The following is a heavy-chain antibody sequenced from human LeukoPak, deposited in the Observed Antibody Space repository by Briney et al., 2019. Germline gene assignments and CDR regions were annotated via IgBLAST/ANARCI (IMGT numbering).Heavy chain of an antibody. CDR2: INHSGST. CDR3: ARAVANYYYYMDV. V-gene: IGHV4-34*01. Sequence: SETLSLTCAVYGGSFGGYYWSWIRQPPGKGLEWIGEINHSGSTNYNPSLKSRVTISVDTSKNQLSLKLSSVTAADTAVYYCARAVANYYYYMDVWGKGTTVTVSS. J-gene: IGHJ6*03. CDR1: GGSFGGYY. D-gene: IGHD5-12*01.